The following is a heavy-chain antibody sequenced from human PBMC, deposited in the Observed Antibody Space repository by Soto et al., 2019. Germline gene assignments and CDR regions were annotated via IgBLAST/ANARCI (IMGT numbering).Heavy chain of an antibody. CDR3: ARGILHRYCSGGSCYSSHFDY. J-gene: IGHJ4*02. Sequence: QVQLVQSGAEVKKPGSSVKVSCKASGGTFSSYAISWVRQARGQGLEWMGGIIPIFGTANYAQKFQGRVTITADESTSTAYLELSSLRSEDTAVYYCARGILHRYCSGGSCYSSHFDYWGQGTLVTVSS. D-gene: IGHD2-15*01. CDR1: GGTFSSYA. V-gene: IGHV1-69*01. CDR2: IIPIFGTA.